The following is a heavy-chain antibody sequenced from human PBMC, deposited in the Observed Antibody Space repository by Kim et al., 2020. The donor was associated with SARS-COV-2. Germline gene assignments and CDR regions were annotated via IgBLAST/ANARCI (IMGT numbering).Heavy chain of an antibody. CDR3: ARTNSSSWYNSIDY. V-gene: IGHV3-21*01. D-gene: IGHD6-13*01. J-gene: IGHJ4*02. Sequence: ADSVKGRFTISRDNAKNSLYLQMNSLRAEDTAVYYCARTNSSSWYNSIDYWGQGTLVTVSS.